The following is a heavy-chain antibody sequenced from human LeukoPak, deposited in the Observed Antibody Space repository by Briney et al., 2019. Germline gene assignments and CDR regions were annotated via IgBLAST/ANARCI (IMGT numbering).Heavy chain of an antibody. D-gene: IGHD3-22*01. V-gene: IGHV1-2*02. CDR1: GYTFTAYY. CDR2: MNPNSGIT. J-gene: IGHJ4*02. Sequence: ASVKVSCKASGYTFTAYYIHWVRQAPGQGLEWMGWMNPNSGITHYAQTFQGRVTMTRDTSINTASMELSRLTSDDTAVYYCARDLGRYYDSSGHHDEGGWWSFDYWGQGTLVTVSS. CDR3: ARDLGRYYDSSGHHDEGGWWSFDY.